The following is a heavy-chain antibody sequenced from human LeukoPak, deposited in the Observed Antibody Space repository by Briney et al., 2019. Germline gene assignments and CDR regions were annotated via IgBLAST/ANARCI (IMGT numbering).Heavy chain of an antibody. CDR2: IYHSGST. J-gene: IGHJ5*02. D-gene: IGHD5-18*01. CDR3: ARGYTYGDNWFDP. V-gene: IGHV4-38-2*02. Sequence: PSVTLSLTCTVCGYSISSGYYWGWIRQPPGKGLEWIGSIYHSGSTYYNPSLKSRVTISVDTSKNQFSLKLSSVTTADTAMYYCARGYTYGDNWFDPWGQGTLVTVSS. CDR1: GYSISSGYY.